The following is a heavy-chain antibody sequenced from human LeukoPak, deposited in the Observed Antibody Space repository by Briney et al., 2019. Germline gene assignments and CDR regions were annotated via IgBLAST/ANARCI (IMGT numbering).Heavy chain of an antibody. CDR2: ISRSGDTI. J-gene: IGHJ4*02. CDR1: GFTFSDYY. D-gene: IGHD4-23*01. Sequence: GGSLRLSCAASGFTFSDYYMSWIRQTPGKGLEWVSYISRSGDTIYYADSVKGRFTISRDNANNSVYLQMDSLTAEDTALYFCAREDNGGTFFDHWGQGTLVTVSS. V-gene: IGHV3-11*04. CDR3: AREDNGGTFFDH.